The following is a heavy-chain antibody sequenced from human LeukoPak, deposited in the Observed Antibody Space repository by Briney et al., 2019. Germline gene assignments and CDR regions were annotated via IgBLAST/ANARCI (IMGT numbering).Heavy chain of an antibody. D-gene: IGHD1-26*01. Sequence: GGSLRLSCAASGFTFSDYYMTWIRQAPGKGLEWVSYITASGNIIYYGDSVKGRFTISRDNAKSSLYLQMNSLRAEDSAVYYCARGAGSYSDYWGQGTLVTVSS. J-gene: IGHJ4*02. V-gene: IGHV3-11*04. CDR3: ARGAGSYSDY. CDR1: GFTFSDYY. CDR2: ITASGNII.